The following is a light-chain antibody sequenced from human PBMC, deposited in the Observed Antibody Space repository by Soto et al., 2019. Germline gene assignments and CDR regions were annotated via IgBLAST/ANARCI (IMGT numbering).Light chain of an antibody. Sequence: DIVMTQSPDSLAVSLGERATINCKSSQSVLYSSNTMNYLAWYQQKPGQPPKRLLYWASTRESGVPDRFSGSGSGTDFTLTISSLQAEDVAVYYCQQFYSTPYTFGQGNKLEIK. CDR2: WAS. CDR3: QQFYSTPYT. V-gene: IGKV4-1*01. J-gene: IGKJ2*01. CDR1: QSVLYSSNTMNY.